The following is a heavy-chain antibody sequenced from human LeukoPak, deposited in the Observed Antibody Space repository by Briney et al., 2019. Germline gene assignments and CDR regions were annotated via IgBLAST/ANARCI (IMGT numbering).Heavy chain of an antibody. V-gene: IGHV4-59*01. Sequence: SETLSLTCTVSGGSISSYYWSWIRQPPGKGLEWIGYIYYSGSTNYNPSLKSRVTISVDTSKNQFSLKLSSVTAADTAVYYCARDPAPWGSSWYGDAFDIWGQGTMVTVSS. D-gene: IGHD6-13*01. CDR3: ARDPAPWGSSWYGDAFDI. CDR1: GGSISSYY. J-gene: IGHJ3*02. CDR2: IYYSGST.